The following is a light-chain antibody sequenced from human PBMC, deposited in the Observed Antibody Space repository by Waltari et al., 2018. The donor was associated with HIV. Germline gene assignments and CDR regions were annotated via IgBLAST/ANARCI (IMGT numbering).Light chain of an antibody. Sequence: QSALTQPRSVSGSPGQSVTISCPGTSSDVGGYDSVSWYLQHPGKVPKLIIYEVINRPSGVPDRFSGSKSGHTASLTISGLQTEDEADYFCCSYAGTYTYVLFGGGTKLTVL. CDR2: EVI. J-gene: IGLJ3*02. CDR3: CSYAGTYTYVL. CDR1: SSDVGGYDS. V-gene: IGLV2-11*01.